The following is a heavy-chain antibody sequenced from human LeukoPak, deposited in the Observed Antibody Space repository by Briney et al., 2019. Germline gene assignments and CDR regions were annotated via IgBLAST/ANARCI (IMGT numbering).Heavy chain of an antibody. J-gene: IGHJ5*02. D-gene: IGHD3-10*01. CDR1: GFTFSSYS. CDR3: ARDRSRGENWFDP. Sequence: KAGGSLRLSCAASGFTFSSYSMNWVRQAPGKGLEWVSSISSSGSYKYYADSLKGRFTISRDNAKNSLYLQINSLRAEDTAVYYCARDRSRGENWFDPWGQGTLVTVSS. V-gene: IGHV3-21*01. CDR2: ISSSGSYK.